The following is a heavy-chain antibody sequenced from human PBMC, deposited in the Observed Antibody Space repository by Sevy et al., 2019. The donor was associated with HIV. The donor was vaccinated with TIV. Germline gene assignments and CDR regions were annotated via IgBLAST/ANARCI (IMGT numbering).Heavy chain of an antibody. CDR2: ISRASDSI. Sequence: GGSLRLSCAASGFTFRDYPMNWIRQAPGKGLEWLSYISRASDSIYYADSVMDRFTVSRDNAKNSLYLQKDRLSDEDTAIYYCAREHTGSFPDFWGQGTLVTVSS. D-gene: IGHD1-26*01. V-gene: IGHV3-48*02. CDR3: AREHTGSFPDF. CDR1: GFTFRDYP. J-gene: IGHJ4*02.